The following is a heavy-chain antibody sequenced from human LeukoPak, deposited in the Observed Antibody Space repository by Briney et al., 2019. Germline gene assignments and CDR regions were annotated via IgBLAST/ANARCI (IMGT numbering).Heavy chain of an antibody. CDR3: ARQPQLVRSERAFDI. V-gene: IGHV5-51*01. J-gene: IGHJ3*02. Sequence: GESLKISCKGSGYSFTSYWIGWVRQMPGKGLEWMGIIYPGDSDTRYSPSFQGQVTISADKSISTAYLQWSSLKASDTAMYYCARQPQLVRSERAFDIWGQGTMVTVSS. CDR1: GYSFTSYW. CDR2: IYPGDSDT. D-gene: IGHD6-13*01.